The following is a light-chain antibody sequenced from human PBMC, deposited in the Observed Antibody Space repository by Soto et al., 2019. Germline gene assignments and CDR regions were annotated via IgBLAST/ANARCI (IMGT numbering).Light chain of an antibody. V-gene: IGKV3-20*01. CDR3: QHYGNSLST. CDR2: GAT. Sequence: EIVLTQSPGTLALAPGERATLSCRASQSVSSSYLAWYQQKRGQAPRLLIYGATSRATGIPGRFSGSGSGTDFTLTISRLEPENFAMYYCQHYGNSLSTFGQGTKVDIK. CDR1: QSVSSSY. J-gene: IGKJ1*01.